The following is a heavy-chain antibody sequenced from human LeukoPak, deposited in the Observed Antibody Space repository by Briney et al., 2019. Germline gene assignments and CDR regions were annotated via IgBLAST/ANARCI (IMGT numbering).Heavy chain of an antibody. CDR2: IYYSGST. J-gene: IGHJ6*02. D-gene: IGHD6-13*01. CDR3: ARVAWSIAAAGYYYGMDV. V-gene: IGHV4-30-4*01. CDR1: GGSISSGDYY. Sequence: PSETLSLTCTVSGGSISSGDYYWSWIRQPPGKGLEWIGYIYYSGSTYYNPSLKSRVTISVDTSKNQFSLKLSSVTAADTAVYCCARVAWSIAAAGYYYGMDVWGQGTTVTVSS.